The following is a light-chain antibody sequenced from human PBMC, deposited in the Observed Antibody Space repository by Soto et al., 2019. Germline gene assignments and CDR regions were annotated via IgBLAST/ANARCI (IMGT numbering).Light chain of an antibody. V-gene: IGKV1-5*03. J-gene: IGKJ3*01. Sequence: DVLLTQSPSTLSASIGDTVTITCRASQTINNWSAWYQQKPGKAPKLLIHKTSTLEGGVPSRFSGNGSGTEFTLTISSLQPDDVATYYCQQYKTTFGPGTKVDI. CDR3: QQYKTT. CDR2: KTS. CDR1: QTINNW.